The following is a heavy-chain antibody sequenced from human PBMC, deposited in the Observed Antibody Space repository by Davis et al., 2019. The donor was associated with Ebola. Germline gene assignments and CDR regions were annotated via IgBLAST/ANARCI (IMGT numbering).Heavy chain of an antibody. Sequence: ASVKVSCKASGYTFTSYGISWVRQAPGQGLEWMGWISAYNGNTNYAQKLQGRVTMTTDTSTSTAYMELRSLRSDDTAVYYCAKSIVVVPAAENYYYYMDVWGKGTTVTVSS. CDR2: ISAYNGNT. D-gene: IGHD2-2*01. CDR1: GYTFTSYG. V-gene: IGHV1-18*01. CDR3: AKSIVVVPAAENYYYYMDV. J-gene: IGHJ6*03.